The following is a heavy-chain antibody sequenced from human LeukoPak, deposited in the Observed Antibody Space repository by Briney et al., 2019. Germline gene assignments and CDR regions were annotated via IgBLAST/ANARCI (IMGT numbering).Heavy chain of an antibody. D-gene: IGHD2-2*03. J-gene: IGHJ4*02. V-gene: IGHV4-59*08. CDR1: GGSISSYY. Sequence: SETLSLTCTVSGGSISSYYWSWIRQPPGKGLEWIGYIYYSGSTNYNPSLKSRVTISVDTSKNQFSLKLSSVTAADTAVYYCARHSRLDKSSLSWADYWGQRTLVTVSS. CDR3: ARHSRLDKSSLSWADY. CDR2: IYYSGST.